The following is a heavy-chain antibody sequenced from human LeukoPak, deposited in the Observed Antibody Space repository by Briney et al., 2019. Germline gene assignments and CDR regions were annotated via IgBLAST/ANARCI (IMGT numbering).Heavy chain of an antibody. Sequence: SETLSLTCTVSGGSISSYYWSWIRQPPGKGLEWIGYINYSGNTNYNPSLKSRVTISVDTSKNQFSLKLSSVTAADTAVYYCARGGDGDILTGLVFDYWGQGTLVTVSS. J-gene: IGHJ4*02. CDR3: ARGGDGDILTGLVFDY. CDR1: GGSISSYY. CDR2: INYSGNT. V-gene: IGHV4-59*08. D-gene: IGHD3-9*01.